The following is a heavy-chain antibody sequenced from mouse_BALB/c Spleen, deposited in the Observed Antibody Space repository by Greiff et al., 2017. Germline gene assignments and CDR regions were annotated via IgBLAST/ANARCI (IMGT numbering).Heavy chain of an antibody. CDR1: GYTFTDYN. D-gene: IGHD3-1*01. J-gene: IGHJ2*01. CDR3: ARARAFGKDYFDY. V-gene: IGHV1S29*02. CDR2: IYPYNGGT. Sequence: VQLQQSGPELVKPGASVKISCKASGYTFTDYNMHWVKQSHGKSLEWIGYIYPYNGGTGYNQKFKSKATLTVDNSSSTAYMGLRSLTSEDSAVYYCARARAFGKDYFDYWGQGTTLTVSS.